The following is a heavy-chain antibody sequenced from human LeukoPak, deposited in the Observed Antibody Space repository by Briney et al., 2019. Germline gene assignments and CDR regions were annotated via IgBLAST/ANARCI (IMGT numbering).Heavy chain of an antibody. Sequence: PGGSLRLSCAASGFTFSSYAMHWVRQAPGKGLEWVAVISYDGSNKYYADSVKGRFTTSRDNSKNTLYLQMNSLRGEDTAVYYCAKHKENYGDSCLDDYWGQGTLVTVSS. CDR2: ISYDGSNK. J-gene: IGHJ4*02. CDR3: AKHKENYGDSCLDDY. D-gene: IGHD4-17*01. CDR1: GFTFSSYA. V-gene: IGHV3-30-3*02.